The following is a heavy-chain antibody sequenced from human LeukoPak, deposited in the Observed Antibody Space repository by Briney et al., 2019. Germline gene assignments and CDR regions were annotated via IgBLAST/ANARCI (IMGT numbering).Heavy chain of an antibody. J-gene: IGHJ4*02. V-gene: IGHV3-23*01. CDR3: AKSGGYSYGYYPFDY. CDR1: GFTFSSYA. Sequence: GGSLRLSCAASGFTFSSYAMSWVRQAPGKGLEWVSAISGSGGSTYYADSVKGRFTISRDNSKNTLYLQMNSLRAEDTAVYYCAKSGGYSYGYYPFDYWGQGTLVTVSS. CDR2: ISGSGGST. D-gene: IGHD5-18*01.